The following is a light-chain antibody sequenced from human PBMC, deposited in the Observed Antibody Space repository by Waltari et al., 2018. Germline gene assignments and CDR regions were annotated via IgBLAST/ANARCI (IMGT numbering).Light chain of an antibody. CDR2: DTS. Sequence: QRKPGQGPRQLFYDTSNNPSWTPARFSGSLLGGKAALTLSGAQPDDEAEYYCLLWYSGARWVFGGGSKLSVL. J-gene: IGLJ3*02. V-gene: IGLV7-46*01. CDR3: LLWYSGARWV.